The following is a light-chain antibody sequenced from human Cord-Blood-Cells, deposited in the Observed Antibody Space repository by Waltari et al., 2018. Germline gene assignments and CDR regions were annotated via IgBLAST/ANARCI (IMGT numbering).Light chain of an antibody. J-gene: IGLJ2*01. CDR1: SSDVGGYNH. V-gene: IGLV2-14*01. Sequence: QSALTQPAPVSGSPGPSITISCTGTSSDVGGYNHVSWYQQHPGKAPKLMIYDVSNRPSWVSNRFSGSKSGNTASLTISGLQAEDEADYYCSSYTSSSTVVFGGGTKLTVL. CDR2: DVS. CDR3: SSYTSSSTVV.